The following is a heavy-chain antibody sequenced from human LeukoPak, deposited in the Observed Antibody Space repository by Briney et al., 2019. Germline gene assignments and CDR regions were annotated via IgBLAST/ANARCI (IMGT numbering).Heavy chain of an antibody. CDR3: AAGDAFDI. J-gene: IGHJ3*02. CDR2: IYHSGST. Sequence: VKPSETLSLTCAVSGYSISSGYYWGWIRQPPGKGLEWIGSIYHSGSTNYNPSLKSRVTISVDTSKNQFSLKLSSVTAADTAVYYCAAGDAFDIWGQGTMVTVSS. CDR1: GYSISSGYY. D-gene: IGHD6-13*01. V-gene: IGHV4-38-2*01.